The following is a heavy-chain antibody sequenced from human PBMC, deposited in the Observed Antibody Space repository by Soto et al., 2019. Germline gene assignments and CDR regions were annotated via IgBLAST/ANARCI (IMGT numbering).Heavy chain of an antibody. V-gene: IGHV4-61*01. Sequence: QVQLQESGPGLVKPSETLSLTCTVSGGSVSGGNYYWSWIRQPPGKGLEWIGYIYYSGSTNYNPSLMSRVTLSVDTSMNQFSLNLSSVTAADTAVYYCARDTKEYYYDSSGYYLGYYYYGMEVWGQGTTVTVSS. CDR1: GGSVSGGNYY. CDR3: ARDTKEYYYDSSGYYLGYYYYGMEV. D-gene: IGHD3-22*01. J-gene: IGHJ6*02. CDR2: IYYSGST.